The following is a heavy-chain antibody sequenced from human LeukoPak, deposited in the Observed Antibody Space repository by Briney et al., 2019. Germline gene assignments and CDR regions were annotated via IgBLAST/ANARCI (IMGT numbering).Heavy chain of an antibody. V-gene: IGHV3-53*01. CDR3: ARDPYYYDSSGYSP. CDR2: IYSGDNS. CDR1: GFSVGTNY. Sequence: GGSLRLSCVMSGFSVGTNYMTWVRQAPGKGLEWVSVIYSGDNSYYADSVKGRFTISRDTPKNTLYLQMNSLRAEDTAVYYCARDPYYYDSSGYSPWGQGTLVTVSS. J-gene: IGHJ4*02. D-gene: IGHD3-22*01.